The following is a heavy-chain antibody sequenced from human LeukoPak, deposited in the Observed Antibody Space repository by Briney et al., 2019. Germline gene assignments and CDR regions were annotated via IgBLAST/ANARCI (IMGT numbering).Heavy chain of an antibody. CDR1: GGTFSSYA. CDR2: FDPEDGET. Sequence: ASVKVSCKASGGTFSSYAISWVRQAPGQGLEWMGGFDPEDGETIYAQKFQGRVTMTEDTSTDTAYMELSSLRSEDTAVYYCAADQSMYYYGSGSSTRLDYWGQGTLVTVSS. D-gene: IGHD3-10*01. CDR3: AADQSMYYYGSGSSTRLDY. J-gene: IGHJ4*02. V-gene: IGHV1-24*01.